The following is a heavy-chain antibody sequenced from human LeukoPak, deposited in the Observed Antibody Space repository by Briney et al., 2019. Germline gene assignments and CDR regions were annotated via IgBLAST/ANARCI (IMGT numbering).Heavy chain of an antibody. CDR1: GFTFITYA. J-gene: IGHJ4*02. CDR2: ISYDGTNI. V-gene: IGHV3-30-3*01. Sequence: PGGSLRLSCAASGFTFITYAMHWVRQAPGKGLEWVAVISYDGTNIHYTDSVQGRFTISRDNSKNTLYPQMNSLRAEDMAVYYCAKVAHYYGSGSYYEYYFDYWGQGTLVTVSS. CDR3: AKVAHYYGSGSYYEYYFDY. D-gene: IGHD3-10*01.